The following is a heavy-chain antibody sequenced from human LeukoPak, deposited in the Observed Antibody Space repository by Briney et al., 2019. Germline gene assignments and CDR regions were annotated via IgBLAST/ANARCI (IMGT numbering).Heavy chain of an antibody. CDR3: ARDAKYYYGSRTYFFFEY. Sequence: PSETLSLTCTVSGGSFSTYYWSWIRQPAGKGLEWIGHIYTSGTTNYNPSLKSRVTMSIDTSKNQFSLKLSSVTAADTAIYYCARDAKYYYGSRTYFFFEYWGQGTLLTVSS. D-gene: IGHD3-10*01. J-gene: IGHJ4*02. V-gene: IGHV4-4*07. CDR2: IYTSGTT. CDR1: GGSFSTYY.